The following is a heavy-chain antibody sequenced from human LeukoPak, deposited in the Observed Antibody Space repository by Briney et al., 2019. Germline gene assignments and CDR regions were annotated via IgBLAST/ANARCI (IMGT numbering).Heavy chain of an antibody. CDR1: GFTFSSYS. CDR2: ISSSSSYI. D-gene: IGHD3-22*01. J-gene: IGHJ5*02. V-gene: IGHV3-21*01. Sequence: TGGSLRLSCAASGFTFSSYSMNWVRQAPGKGLEWVSSISSSSSYIYYADSVKGRFTISRDNAKNSLYLQMNSLRAEDTAVYYCAREEFYDSSGYYPYNWFDPWGQGTLVTVSS. CDR3: AREEFYDSSGYYPYNWFDP.